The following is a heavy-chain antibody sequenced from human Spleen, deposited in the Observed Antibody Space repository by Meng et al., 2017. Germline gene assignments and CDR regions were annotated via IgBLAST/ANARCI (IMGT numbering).Heavy chain of an antibody. D-gene: IGHD5/OR15-5a*01. J-gene: IGHJ4*02. CDR2: IDHTGST. Sequence: QFPLPSWGAGLLTPWGPLSLTCDVYGGSFSGYYWTWIGKSPGRGLEWVGEIDHTGSTNYNPSLKSRVTISLAASQNQFSLSLRSVTAADSAIYYCARGTRTPILLASLRFNRKMSCFDYWGQGSLVTVSS. V-gene: IGHV4-34*01. CDR3: ARGTRTPILLASLRFNRKMSCFDY. CDR1: GGSFSGYY.